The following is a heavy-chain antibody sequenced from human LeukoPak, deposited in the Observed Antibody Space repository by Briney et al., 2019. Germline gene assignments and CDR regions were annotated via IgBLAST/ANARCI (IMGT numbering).Heavy chain of an antibody. CDR1: GFTFTNYN. CDR2: ISSRSTNI. CDR3: ARSGGNVDY. J-gene: IGHJ4*02. D-gene: IGHD1-1*01. V-gene: IGHV3-21*04. Sequence: GGSLRLSCAASGFTFTNYNMNWVRQAPGKGLEWVSYISSRSTNIYYTDSVKGRFTISRDNAKNSLYLQMNSLRAEDTAVYYCARSGGNVDYWGQGTLVTVSS.